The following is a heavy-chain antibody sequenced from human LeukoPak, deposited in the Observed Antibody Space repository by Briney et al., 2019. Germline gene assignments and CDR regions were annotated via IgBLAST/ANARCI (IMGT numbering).Heavy chain of an antibody. D-gene: IGHD3-10*02. CDR2: ISSSGSTI. V-gene: IGHV3-48*03. J-gene: IGHJ6*04. CDR3: AELGITMIGGV. Sequence: GGSLRLSCAASGFTFSGYEMNWVRQAPGKGLEWVSCISSSGSTIYYADSVKGRFTISRDNAKNSLYLQMNSLRAEDTAVYYCAELGITMIGGVWGKGTTVTISS. CDR1: GFTFSGYE.